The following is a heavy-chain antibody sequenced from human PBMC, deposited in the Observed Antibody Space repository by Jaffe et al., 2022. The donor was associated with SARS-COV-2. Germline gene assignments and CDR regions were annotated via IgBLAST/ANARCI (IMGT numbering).Heavy chain of an antibody. D-gene: IGHD3-3*01. CDR1: GFTFSSFG. Sequence: QVQLVVSGGGVVQPGRSLRLSCAASGFTFSSFGMHWVRQAPGKGLEWVAVISYDGSNEYYADSVRGRFTISRDNSKNTLYLQMNSLRAEDTAVYYCAKDTDMIFGVVISGKSAFDYWGQGTLVTVSS. CDR2: ISYDGSNE. V-gene: IGHV3-30*18. J-gene: IGHJ4*02. CDR3: AKDTDMIFGVVISGKSAFDY.